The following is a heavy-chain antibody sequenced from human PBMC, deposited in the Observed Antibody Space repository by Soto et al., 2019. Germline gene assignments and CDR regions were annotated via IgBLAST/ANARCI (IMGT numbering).Heavy chain of an antibody. J-gene: IGHJ4*02. Sequence: QVQLVQSGAEVKKPGSSVKVSCKASGGIFTRYDIRWVRQAPRQGLEWMGAIIPIFGTTNYAQKFQGRVTITADASTSTAYMELTSLRSEDTAIYYCAITEGRYVSNFDYWRQGTLVTVSS. CDR3: AITEGRYVSNFDY. CDR2: IIPIFGTT. V-gene: IGHV1-69*01. D-gene: IGHD1-20*01. CDR1: GGIFTRYD.